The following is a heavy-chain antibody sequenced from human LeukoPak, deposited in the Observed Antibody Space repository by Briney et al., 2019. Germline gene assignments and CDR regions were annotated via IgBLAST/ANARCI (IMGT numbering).Heavy chain of an antibody. CDR3: ARDYRPAAASTPSDY. V-gene: IGHV1-18*01. Sequence: ASVKVSCKASGYTFTSYGISWVRQAPGQRLEWMGWISAYNGNTNYAQKLQGRVTMTTDTSTSTAYMELRSLRSDDTAVYYCARDYRPAAASTPSDYWGQGTLVTVSS. J-gene: IGHJ4*02. D-gene: IGHD2-2*01. CDR2: ISAYNGNT. CDR1: GYTFTSYG.